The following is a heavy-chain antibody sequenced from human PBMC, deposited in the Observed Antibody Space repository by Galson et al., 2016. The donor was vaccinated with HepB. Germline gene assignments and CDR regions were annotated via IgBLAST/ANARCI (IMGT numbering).Heavy chain of an antibody. Sequence: SVKVSCKASGYSFTDYAMNWVRQAPGQGLQWMGWITTNTGNPTYAQGFTGRFVFSLDTSVSTAYLQISSLKAEDTAVYYCAREVVAAHKWFDPWGQGTLVTVSS. CDR2: ITTNTGNP. V-gene: IGHV7-4-1*02. CDR3: AREVVAAHKWFDP. J-gene: IGHJ5*02. D-gene: IGHD2-15*01. CDR1: GYSFTDYA.